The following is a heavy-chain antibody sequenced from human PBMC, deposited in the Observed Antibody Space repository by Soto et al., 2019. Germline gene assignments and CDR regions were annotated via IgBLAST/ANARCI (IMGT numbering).Heavy chain of an antibody. D-gene: IGHD2-2*01. CDR3: ARVYCSSTSCYYYYGMDV. CDR1: GFSFGDYY. CDR2: ISGSSYTK. V-gene: IGHV3-11*04. J-gene: IGHJ6*02. Sequence: PGGSLRLSCAASGFSFGDYYITWIRQAPGKGLESLSYISGSSYTKYYADSVKGRVTITRDTSASTAYMELSSLRSEDTAVYYCARVYCSSTSCYYYYGMDVWGQGTTVTVSS.